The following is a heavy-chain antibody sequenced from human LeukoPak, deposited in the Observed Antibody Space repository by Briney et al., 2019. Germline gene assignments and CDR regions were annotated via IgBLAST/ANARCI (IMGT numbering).Heavy chain of an antibody. V-gene: IGHV4-59*01. D-gene: IGHD6-13*01. CDR3: ARGPNFRIAADN. CDR1: GGSISSYY. J-gene: IGHJ4*02. Sequence: PSETLSLTCTVSGGSISSYYWSWLRQPPGKGLEWIGYIYYSGSTNYNPSLKSRVTISVDTSKNQFSLKLSSVTAADTAVYYCARGPNFRIAADNWGQGTLVTVSS. CDR2: IYYSGST.